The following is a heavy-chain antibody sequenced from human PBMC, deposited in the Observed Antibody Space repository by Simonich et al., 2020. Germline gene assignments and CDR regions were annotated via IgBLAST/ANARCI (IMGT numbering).Heavy chain of an antibody. CDR3: ARSTTGTTAFDI. V-gene: IGHV1-18*01. D-gene: IGHD1-1*01. CDR2: ISAYNGNT. CDR1: GYTFTSYG. J-gene: IGHJ3*02. Sequence: QVQLVQSGAEVKKPGASVKVSCKASGYTFTSYGTSWVRQAPGQGLELMGGISAYNGNTTYAQKLQGRFTMTTDTSTGTAYMELRSLRSDDTAVYYCARSTTGTTAFDIWGQGTMVTVSS.